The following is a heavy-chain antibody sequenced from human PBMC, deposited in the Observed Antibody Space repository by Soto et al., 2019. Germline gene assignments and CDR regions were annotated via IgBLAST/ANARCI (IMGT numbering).Heavy chain of an antibody. J-gene: IGHJ5*02. D-gene: IGHD3-10*01. CDR2: IYYSGST. CDR1: GGSISSYY. CDR3: ARLVLLWFGEPKFPWFDP. V-gene: IGHV4-59*12. Sequence: SETLSLTCTVSGGSISSYYWSWIRQPPGKGLEWIGYIYYSGSTNYNPSLKSRVTISVDTSKNQFSLKLSSVTAADTAVYYCARLVLLWFGEPKFPWFDPWGQGTLVTVSS.